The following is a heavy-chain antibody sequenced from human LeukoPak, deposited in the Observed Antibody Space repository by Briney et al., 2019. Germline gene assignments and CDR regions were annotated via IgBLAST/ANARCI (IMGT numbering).Heavy chain of an antibody. J-gene: IGHJ5*02. D-gene: IGHD3-10*01. CDR1: GYTFSSYV. CDR3: ARSSWFGGRSEWRWFDP. CDR2: ISGYTGNT. V-gene: IGHV1-18*01. Sequence: GASVKVSCKASGYTFSSYVISWVRQAPGQGLEWMGWISGYTGNTNYAQNLQGRVTMTTDTSTSTAYMELRSLRSDDTALYYCARSSWFGGRSEWRWFDPWGQGTLVTVSS.